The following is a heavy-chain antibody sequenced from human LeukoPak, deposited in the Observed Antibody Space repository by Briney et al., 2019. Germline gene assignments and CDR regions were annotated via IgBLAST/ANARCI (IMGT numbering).Heavy chain of an antibody. V-gene: IGHV3-74*01. D-gene: IGHD1-26*01. CDR2: INGDGSST. CDR3: ARSGSSGYYFDY. Sequence: SGGSLRLSCAASGFTFSNSWMHWVRQAPGKGLVWVSRINGDGSSTSYADSVKGRFTISRDNSKNTLYLQMNSLRAEDTAVYYCARSGSSGYYFDYWGQGTLVTVSS. CDR1: GFTFSNSW. J-gene: IGHJ4*02.